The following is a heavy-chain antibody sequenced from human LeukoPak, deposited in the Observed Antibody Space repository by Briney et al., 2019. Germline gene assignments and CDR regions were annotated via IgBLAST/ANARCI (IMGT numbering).Heavy chain of an antibody. J-gene: IGHJ4*02. D-gene: IGHD1-14*01. Sequence: PGGSLRLSCAASGFTFSTYAMSWVRQAPGKGLEWVSGVTGSGGTTNYADFVMGRFIISRDNSKNTLYLQMNSLRAEDTAVYYCARTEYYFDFWGQGTLVTVSS. CDR1: GFTFSTYA. CDR2: VTGSGGTT. V-gene: IGHV3-23*01. CDR3: ARTEYYFDF.